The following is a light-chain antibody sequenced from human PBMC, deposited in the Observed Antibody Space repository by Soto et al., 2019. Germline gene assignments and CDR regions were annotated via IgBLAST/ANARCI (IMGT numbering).Light chain of an antibody. Sequence: DIQITQSPSSLSASVGDRVTITCRSSQDIGSYLVWYQQKAGKPPKVLIYAASTLQSGVPSRFSGSGSGTDFTLTISSLQPEDVATYYCQKYNSAPPWTFGQGTKVDIK. CDR1: QDIGSY. CDR3: QKYNSAPPWT. J-gene: IGKJ1*01. V-gene: IGKV1-27*01. CDR2: AAS.